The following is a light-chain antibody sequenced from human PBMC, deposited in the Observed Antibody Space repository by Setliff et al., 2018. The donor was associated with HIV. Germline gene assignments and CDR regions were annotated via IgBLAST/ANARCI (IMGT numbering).Light chain of an antibody. CDR1: SSDVGRYNL. CDR2: QAT. J-gene: IGLJ1*01. Sequence: QSALTQPASVSGSPGQSITISCTGTSSDVGRYNLVSWYQQHPDKAPKLMIYQATKRPSGVSNRFSGSKSGNTASLTISGLQAEDEADYYCCSNTGSNTHVFGTGTKVTVL. CDR3: CSNTGSNTHV. V-gene: IGLV2-23*01.